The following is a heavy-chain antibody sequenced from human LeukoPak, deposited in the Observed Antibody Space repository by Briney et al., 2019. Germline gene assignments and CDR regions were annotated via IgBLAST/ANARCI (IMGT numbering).Heavy chain of an antibody. CDR1: GLSFTNYA. Sequence: PGGSLRLSCEASGLSFTNYAMMWVRQAPGKGLQWISTLTGYGGAYYADSGEGRFIISRDISKNTMFLQMYSLRAEDTAVYHCAKGAAAGKVDWFDPWGQGTLVTVSS. D-gene: IGHD6-13*01. J-gene: IGHJ5*02. V-gene: IGHV3-23*01. CDR3: AKGAAAGKVDWFDP. CDR2: LTGYGGA.